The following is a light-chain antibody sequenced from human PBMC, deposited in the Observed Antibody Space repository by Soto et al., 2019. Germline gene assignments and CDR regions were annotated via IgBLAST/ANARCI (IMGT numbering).Light chain of an antibody. CDR2: GAS. CDR3: QQYNNWPPLT. CDR1: QSVSGY. V-gene: IGKV3-15*01. J-gene: IGKJ4*01. Sequence: EIVLTQSPATLSLSPGNRATLSCRASQSVSGYLAWYQQKPGQAPRLLMYGASTRATGIPARFSGSGSGTEFTLTISSLQSEDFAVYYCQQYNNWPPLTFGGGTKVEIK.